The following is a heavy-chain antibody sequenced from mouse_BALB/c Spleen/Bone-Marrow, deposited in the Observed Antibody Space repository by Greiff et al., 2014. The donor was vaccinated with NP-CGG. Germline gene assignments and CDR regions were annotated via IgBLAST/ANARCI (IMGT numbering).Heavy chain of an antibody. Sequence: VQLQESGAELVKPGASVKLSCKASGYTFTSYYMYWVKQRPGQGLEWIGGINPSNGGTNFNEKFKSEATLTVDKSSSTAYMQLSSLTSEDSAVYYCTRTHYYGSRYYYAMDYWGQGTSVTVSS. J-gene: IGHJ4*01. D-gene: IGHD1-1*01. CDR2: INPSNGGT. V-gene: IGHV1S81*02. CDR1: GYTFTSYY. CDR3: TRTHYYGSRYYYAMDY.